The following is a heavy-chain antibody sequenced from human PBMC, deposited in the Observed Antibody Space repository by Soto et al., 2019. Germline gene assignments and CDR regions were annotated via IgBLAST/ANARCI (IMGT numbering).Heavy chain of an antibody. V-gene: IGHV4-39*01. D-gene: IGHD6-13*01. J-gene: IGHJ4*02. CDR2: IYYSGST. CDR3: ARGAAADPFDY. Sequence: SETLSLTCTVSGGSISSSSYYWGWIRQPPGKGLEWIGSIYYSGSTYYNPSLKSRVTISVDTSKNQFSLKLSSVTAADTAVYYCARGAAADPFDYWGQGTLVTVSS. CDR1: GGSISSSSYY.